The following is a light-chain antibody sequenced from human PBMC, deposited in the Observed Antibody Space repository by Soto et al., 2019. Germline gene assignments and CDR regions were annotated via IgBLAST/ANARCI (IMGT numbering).Light chain of an antibody. J-gene: IGLJ1*01. CDR2: GVK. V-gene: IGLV2-14*01. CDR3: STYTTSYFYV. Sequence: QSALTHPAPVSGSPGQSITISCTGSGRDIGAYDYVSWYQQHPGKAPKLLIYGVKNRPSGVSYRFSASKSAFTASLTISGLQAEDEAHYYCSTYTTSYFYVFGPGTKGTVL. CDR1: GRDIGAYDY.